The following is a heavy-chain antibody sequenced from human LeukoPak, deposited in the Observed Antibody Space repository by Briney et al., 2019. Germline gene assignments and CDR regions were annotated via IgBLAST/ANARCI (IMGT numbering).Heavy chain of an antibody. J-gene: IGHJ1*01. CDR3: ARRHYYDGSGYLE. CDR2: IYYSGRT. CDR1: GDSVSRSDSY. V-gene: IGHV4-39*01. D-gene: IGHD3-22*01. Sequence: PSETLSLTCSVSGDSVSRSDSYWDWIRQPPGKGLEGIGTIYYSGRTYYSPSLKSRVTMSVDPSNNLFSLNLRSVTAADTALYYCARRHYYDGSGYLEWGQGTLLSVSS.